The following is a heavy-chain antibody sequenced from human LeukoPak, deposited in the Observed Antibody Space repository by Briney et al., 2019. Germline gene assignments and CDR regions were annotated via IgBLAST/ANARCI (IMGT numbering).Heavy chain of an antibody. V-gene: IGHV3-23*01. CDR3: AKDLGGYNYGPGDVFDY. J-gene: IGHJ4*02. D-gene: IGHD5-18*01. Sequence: GGSLRLSCAASGFTFSSYAMSWVRQAPGKGLEWVSAISGSGGSTYYADSVKGRFTISRDNSKNTIYLQMNSLRADDTAVYYCAKDLGGYNYGPGDVFDYWGQGTLVTVSS. CDR2: ISGSGGST. CDR1: GFTFSSYA.